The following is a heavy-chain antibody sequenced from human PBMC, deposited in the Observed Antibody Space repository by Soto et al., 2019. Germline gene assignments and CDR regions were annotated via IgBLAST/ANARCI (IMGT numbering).Heavy chain of an antibody. CDR2: IYYSGST. Sequence: PSETLSPTXPVSGRSIGSGGYYWSWIRQHPGKGLEWIGYIYYSGSTYYNPSLKRRVTISVDTSKNQFSLKLSSVTAADTAVYYCARVYSEYYDCWSGYYTSGWFDPWGQGTLVPVSS. V-gene: IGHV4-31*02. CDR3: ARVYSEYYDCWSGYYTSGWFDP. D-gene: IGHD3-3*01. CDR1: GRSIGSGGYY. J-gene: IGHJ5*02.